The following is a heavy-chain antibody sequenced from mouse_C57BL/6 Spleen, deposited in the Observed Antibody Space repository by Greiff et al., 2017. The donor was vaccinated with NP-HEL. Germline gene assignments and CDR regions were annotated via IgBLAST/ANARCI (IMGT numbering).Heavy chain of an antibody. V-gene: IGHV1-72*01. CDR2: IDPNSGGT. CDR3: ALTLTGTLYAMDY. CDR1: GYTFTSYW. Sequence: VQLQQPGAELVKPGASVKLSCKASGYTFTSYWMHWVKQRPGRGLEWIGRIDPNSGGTKYNEKFKSKATLTVDKPSSTAYMQLSSLTSEDSAVYYCALTLTGTLYAMDYWGQGTSVTVSS. J-gene: IGHJ4*01. D-gene: IGHD4-1*01.